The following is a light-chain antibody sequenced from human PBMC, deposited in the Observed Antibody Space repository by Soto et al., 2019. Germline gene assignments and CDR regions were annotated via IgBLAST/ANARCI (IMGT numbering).Light chain of an antibody. CDR1: QTISTN. CDR2: SAS. J-gene: IGKJ1*01. Sequence: VHLSQSPSSLSTSVGSSITITCRASQTISTNLNWYQQKPGKAPKLLIHSASSLQSGIPARFSASGSGTEFTLTISSLQSEDFAIYYCQQSHSTPRTFGQGTKVDIK. CDR3: QQSHSTPRT. V-gene: IGKV1-39*01.